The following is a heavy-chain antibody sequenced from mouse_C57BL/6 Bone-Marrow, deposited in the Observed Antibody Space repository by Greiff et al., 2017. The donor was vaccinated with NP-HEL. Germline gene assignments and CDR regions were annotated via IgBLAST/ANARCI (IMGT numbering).Heavy chain of an antibody. V-gene: IGHV1-81*01. CDR2: IYPRSGNT. CDR3: AREVITPFDY. CDR1: GYTFTSYG. J-gene: IGHJ2*01. Sequence: QVHVKQSGAELARPGASVKLSCKASGYTFTSYGISWVKQRTGQGLEWIGEIYPRSGNTYYNEKFKGKATLTADKSSSTAYMELRSLTSEDSAVYFCAREVITPFDYWGQGTTLTVSS. D-gene: IGHD1-1*01.